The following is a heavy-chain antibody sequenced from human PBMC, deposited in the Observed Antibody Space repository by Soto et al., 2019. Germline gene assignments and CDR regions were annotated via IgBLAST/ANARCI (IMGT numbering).Heavy chain of an antibody. J-gene: IGHJ2*01. CDR2: ISSSSSYT. CDR3: ARWVTRDDINWYFDL. Sequence: QVQLVESGGGLVKPGGSLRLSCAASGFTFSDYYMSWIRQAPGKGLEWVSYISSSSSYTNYADSVKGRFTISRDNAKNSLYLQMNSLRAEDTAVYYCARWVTRDDINWYFDLWGRGTLVTVSS. V-gene: IGHV3-11*05. D-gene: IGHD7-27*01. CDR1: GFTFSDYY.